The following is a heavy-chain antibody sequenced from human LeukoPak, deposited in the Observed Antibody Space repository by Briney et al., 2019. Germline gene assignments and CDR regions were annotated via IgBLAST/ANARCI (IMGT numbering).Heavy chain of an antibody. J-gene: IGHJ3*02. D-gene: IGHD2-21*01. CDR2: IYYSGST. CDR1: GGSISSGDYY. CDR3: ARGLRAIAIWGRYAIGI. Sequence: SETLSLTCTVSGGSISSGDYYWSWIRQPPGKGLKGIGYIYYSGSTYNNPSLKSRVTISVDTSKNQFSLTLSSVTAADTAVYFCARGLRAIAIWGRYAIGIWGQGTMVPVSS. V-gene: IGHV4-30-4*01.